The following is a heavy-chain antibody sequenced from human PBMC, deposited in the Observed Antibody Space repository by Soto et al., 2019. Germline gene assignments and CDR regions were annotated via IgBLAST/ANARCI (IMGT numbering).Heavy chain of an antibody. V-gene: IGHV1-8*01. J-gene: IGHJ4*02. CDR2: MNPNSGNT. Sequence: QVQLVQSGAEVKKPGASVKVSCKASGYTFTSYDINWVRQATGQGLEWMGWMNPNSGNTGYEQKFKGRVTMTMNSSISTAYMELSSLRSEDTAVYYCARERSSGWYVDYWGQGTLVTVSS. D-gene: IGHD6-19*01. CDR1: GYTFTSYD. CDR3: ARERSSGWYVDY.